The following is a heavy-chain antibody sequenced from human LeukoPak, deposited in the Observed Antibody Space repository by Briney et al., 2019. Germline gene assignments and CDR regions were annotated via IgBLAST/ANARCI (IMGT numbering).Heavy chain of an antibody. CDR1: GFTFSSYA. CDR3: AKGAIVVVPAARTTFDC. Sequence: PGGSLRLSCAACGFTFSSYAMSWVRQAPGKGLEWVSAISGSGGSTYYADSVKGRFTISRDNPKNTLYLQMNSLRAEDTAVYYCAKGAIVVVPAARTTFDCWGQGTLVTVSS. V-gene: IGHV3-23*01. J-gene: IGHJ4*02. D-gene: IGHD2-2*01. CDR2: ISGSGGST.